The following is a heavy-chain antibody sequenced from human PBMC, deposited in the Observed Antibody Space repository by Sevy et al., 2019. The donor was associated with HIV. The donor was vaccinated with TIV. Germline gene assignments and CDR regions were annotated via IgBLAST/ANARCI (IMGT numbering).Heavy chain of an antibody. Sequence: GGSLRLSCAASGFTFNRYSMHWVRQAPGKGLEWVATISFDATNKHYQDSVKGRFTISRDNFQNSLFLQMDSLRPEDTAVYYCALERLSSDVAEYFQNWGQGTLVTVSS. CDR3: ALERLSSDVAEYFQN. V-gene: IGHV3-30-3*01. D-gene: IGHD1-1*01. J-gene: IGHJ1*01. CDR1: GFTFNRYS. CDR2: ISFDATNK.